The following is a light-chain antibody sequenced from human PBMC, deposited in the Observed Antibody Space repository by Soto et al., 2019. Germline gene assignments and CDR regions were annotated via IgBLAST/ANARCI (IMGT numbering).Light chain of an antibody. J-gene: IGLJ1*01. Sequence: QSVLTQPRSVSGSPGQSVTISCTGTSSDVGGYNYVSWYQQHPGKAPKLMIYDVSKRPSGVPDRFSGSKPGNTASLTISGLQAEDEADYYCCSYAGSYFYVFGTGTKLTVL. V-gene: IGLV2-11*01. CDR3: CSYAGSYFYV. CDR1: SSDVGGYNY. CDR2: DVS.